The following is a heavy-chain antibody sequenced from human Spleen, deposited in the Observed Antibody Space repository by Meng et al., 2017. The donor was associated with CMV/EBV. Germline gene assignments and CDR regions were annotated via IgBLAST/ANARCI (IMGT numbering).Heavy chain of an antibody. CDR3: AKYYDFWSGYYDDY. J-gene: IGHJ4*02. Sequence: SETLSLTCSVSGYSISSGYYWGWIRQPPGKGLEWIGSIYHSGSTYYNPSLKSRVTISVDTSKNQFYLKLNSVTAADTAVYYCAKYYDFWSGYYDDYWGQGTLVTVSS. CDR2: IYHSGST. CDR1: GYSISSGYY. D-gene: IGHD3-3*01. V-gene: IGHV4-38-2*02.